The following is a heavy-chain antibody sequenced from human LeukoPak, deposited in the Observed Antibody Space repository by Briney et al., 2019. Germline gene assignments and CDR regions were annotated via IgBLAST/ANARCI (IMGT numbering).Heavy chain of an antibody. J-gene: IGHJ4*02. CDR2: NSYFGSA. D-gene: IGHD3-22*01. V-gene: IGHV4-61*01. CDR3: ARSKYFYDSNGYYVFDY. CDR1: GGSVSSNSNY. Sequence: PSETLSLTCTVSGGSVSSNSNYWSWIRQPPGKGLEWIGYNSYFGSASYNPSLKSRVTISVDTSKNQFSLKLSSVTAADTAVYYCARSKYFYDSNGYYVFDYWGQGTLVTVSS.